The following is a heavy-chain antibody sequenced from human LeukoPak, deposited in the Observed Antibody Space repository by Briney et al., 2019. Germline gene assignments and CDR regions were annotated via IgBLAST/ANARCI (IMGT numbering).Heavy chain of an antibody. CDR1: GGSISSSIYY. Sequence: ASETLSLTCTVSGGSISSSIYYWGWIRQPPGKGLEWIVSIYYSGSTYYNPSLKSRVTISVDTAKNQFSLKLSSVTAADTAVYYCARGIVPAAIPPPNWFDPWGQGTLGTVSA. D-gene: IGHD2-2*01. V-gene: IGHV4-39*07. CDR3: ARGIVPAAIPPPNWFDP. CDR2: IYYSGST. J-gene: IGHJ5*02.